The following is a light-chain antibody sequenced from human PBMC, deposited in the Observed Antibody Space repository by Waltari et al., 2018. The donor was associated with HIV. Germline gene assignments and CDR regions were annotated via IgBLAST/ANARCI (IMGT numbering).Light chain of an antibody. J-gene: IGLJ3*02. CDR2: KDS. CDR3: YSAADSDEV. V-gene: IGLV3-27*01. CDR1: VLAKKY. Sequence: SFELTQPSSVSVSPGQTARITCSGGVLAKKYARWFQQKPGQAPLLLIYKDSERPSGIPERFSGSSSGTTVTLTISGAQVEDEADYYCYSAADSDEVFGGGTKLTVL.